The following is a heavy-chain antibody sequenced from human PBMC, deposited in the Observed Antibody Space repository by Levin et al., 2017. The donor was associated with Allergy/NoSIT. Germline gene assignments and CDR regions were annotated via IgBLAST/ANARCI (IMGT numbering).Heavy chain of an antibody. CDR2: ISYDGSNK. V-gene: IGHV3-30-3*01. D-gene: IGHD3-22*01. Sequence: GGSLRLSCAASGFTFSSYAMHWVRQAPGKGLEWVAVISYDGSNKYYADSVKGRFTISRDNSKNTLYLQMNSLRAEDTAVYYCARDYYYDSSGTPENDAFDIWGQGTMVTVSS. CDR3: ARDYYYDSSGTPENDAFDI. J-gene: IGHJ3*02. CDR1: GFTFSSYA.